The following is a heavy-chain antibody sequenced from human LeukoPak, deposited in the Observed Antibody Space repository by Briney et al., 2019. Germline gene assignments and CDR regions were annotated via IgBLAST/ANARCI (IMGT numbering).Heavy chain of an antibody. CDR1: GGSISRSGYY. CDR3: ARETSLAGFASGLGFNY. V-gene: IGHV4-39*07. D-gene: IGHD6-19*01. CDR2: IYYSGST. J-gene: IGHJ4*02. Sequence: SETLSLTCTVSGGSISRSGYYWAWIRQPPGKGLEWIGSIYYSGSTYYNPSLESRVTMSVDTSKNQFSLNLNSVTAADTATYYCARETSLAGFASGLGFNYWGQGILVTVSS.